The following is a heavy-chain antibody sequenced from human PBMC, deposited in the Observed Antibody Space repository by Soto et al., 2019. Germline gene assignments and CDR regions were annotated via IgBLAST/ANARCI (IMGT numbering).Heavy chain of an antibody. V-gene: IGHV4-31*03. Sequence: PSETLSLTCTVSGGSISRGGYYWSWIRQHPGKGLEWIGYIYYSGSTYYNPSLKSRVTISVDTSKNQFSLNLSSVTAADTAVYYCARVGGINWFDPWGSGTLVTVSS. CDR1: GGSISRGGYY. CDR3: ARVGGINWFDP. J-gene: IGHJ5*02. D-gene: IGHD3-16*01. CDR2: IYYSGST.